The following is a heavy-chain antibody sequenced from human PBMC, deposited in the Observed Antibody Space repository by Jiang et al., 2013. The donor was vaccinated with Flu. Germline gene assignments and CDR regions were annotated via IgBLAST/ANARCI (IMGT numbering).Heavy chain of an antibody. J-gene: IGHJ4*02. CDR3: AKVATLLWFGELSKGGGLDY. CDR2: ISYDGSNK. CDR1: GFTFSSYG. Sequence: GGGVVQPGRSLRLSCAASGFTFSSYGMHWVRQAPGKGLEWVAVISYDGSNKYYADSVKGRFTISRDNSKNTLYLQMNSLRAEDTAVYYCAKVATLLWFGELSKGGGLDYWGQGTLVTVSS. V-gene: IGHV3-30*18. D-gene: IGHD3-10*01.